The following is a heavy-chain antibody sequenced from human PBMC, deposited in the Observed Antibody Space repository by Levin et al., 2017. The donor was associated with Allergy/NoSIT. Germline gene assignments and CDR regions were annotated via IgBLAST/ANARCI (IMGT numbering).Heavy chain of an antibody. CDR2: VNSDGSET. V-gene: IGHV3-74*03. J-gene: IGHJ6*04. D-gene: IGHD3/OR15-3a*01. CDR1: GFTFRSFW. CDR3: AREFEREEYSPYYFYHYGLDV. Sequence: GGSLRLSCTASGFTFRSFWIHWVRQTPGKGLVWVSRVNSDGSETTYGGSVKGRFTISRDNANNMVYLEMKSLTVEDTGLYFCAREFEREEYSPYYFYHYGLDVWGKGTTVTVVS.